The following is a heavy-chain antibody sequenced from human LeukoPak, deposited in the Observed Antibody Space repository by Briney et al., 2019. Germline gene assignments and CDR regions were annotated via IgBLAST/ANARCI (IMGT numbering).Heavy chain of an antibody. CDR2: IKQDGSEK. D-gene: IGHD2-8*02. J-gene: IGHJ6*02. CDR3: ARAPGGPQDYYYYGMDV. CDR1: GFTFSSYW. V-gene: IGHV3-7*01. Sequence: GGSLRLSCAASGFTFSSYWMSWVRQAPGKGLEWVANIKQDGSEKYYVDSVKGRFTISRDNAKNSLYLQMNSLRAEDTAVYYCARAPGGPQDYYYYGMDVWGQGTTVTVSS.